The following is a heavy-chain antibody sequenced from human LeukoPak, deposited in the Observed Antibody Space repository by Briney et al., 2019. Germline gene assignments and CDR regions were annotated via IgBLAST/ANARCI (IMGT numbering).Heavy chain of an antibody. Sequence: SETLSLTCTVSGGSISSYYWSWIRQPAGKGLEWIGRIYTSGSTNYNPSLKSRVTMSVDTSKNQFSLKLSSVTAADTAVYYCAREYEGYFDWSEPYWYFDLWGRGTLVTVSS. V-gene: IGHV4-4*07. CDR3: AREYEGYFDWSEPYWYFDL. J-gene: IGHJ2*01. D-gene: IGHD3-9*01. CDR1: GGSISSYY. CDR2: IYTSGST.